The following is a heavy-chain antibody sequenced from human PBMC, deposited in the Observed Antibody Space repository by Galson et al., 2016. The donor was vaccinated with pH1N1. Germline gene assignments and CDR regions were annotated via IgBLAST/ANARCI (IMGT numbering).Heavy chain of an antibody. J-gene: IGHJ6*03. CDR3: ARDLGYAYGFYYYYYMVV. D-gene: IGHD5-18*01. CDR1: GFSLSSYS. Sequence: SLRLSCAASGFSLSSYSMNRVRQAPGKGLEWVSYISRSVTNIYYAGSVKGRFTISRDTAKNSLYLQMDSPRLDDTAVYFCARDLGYAYGFYYYYYMVVWGKGTTVTVSS. V-gene: IGHV3-48*04. CDR2: ISRSVTNI.